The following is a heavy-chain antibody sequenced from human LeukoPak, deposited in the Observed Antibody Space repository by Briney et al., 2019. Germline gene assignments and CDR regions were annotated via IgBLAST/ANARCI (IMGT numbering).Heavy chain of an antibody. V-gene: IGHV3-53*05. J-gene: IGHJ4*02. CDR3: ARDKLGSGSYYLSYFDY. D-gene: IGHD3-10*01. CDR2: IYSGGST. CDR1: GFTVSSNY. Sequence: PGGSLRLSCAASGFTVSSNYMSWVRQAPGKGLEWVSVIYSGGSTYYADSVKGRFTISRDNSKNTLYLQMNSLRTEDTAVYYCARDKLGSGSYYLSYFDYWGQGTLVTVSS.